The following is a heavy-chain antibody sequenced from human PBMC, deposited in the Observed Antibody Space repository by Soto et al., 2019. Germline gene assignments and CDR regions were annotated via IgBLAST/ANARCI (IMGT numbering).Heavy chain of an antibody. CDR2: IYYSGST. D-gene: IGHD6-13*01. V-gene: IGHV4-30-4*01. J-gene: IGHJ4*02. Sequence: SETLSLTCTVSGGSISSGDYYWSWIRQPPGKGLEWIGYIYYSGSTYYNPSLKSRVTISVGTSKNQFSLKLSSVTAADTAVYYCARDSIAAAGSPFFDYWGQGTLVTVSS. CDR1: GGSISSGDYY. CDR3: ARDSIAAAGSPFFDY.